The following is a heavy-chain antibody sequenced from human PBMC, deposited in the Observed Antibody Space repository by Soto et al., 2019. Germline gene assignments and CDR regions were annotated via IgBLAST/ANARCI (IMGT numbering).Heavy chain of an antibody. V-gene: IGHV3-30-3*01. Sequence: VQLVESGGGVVRPGRSLRLSCATSGFTFNTFAMHWVRQAPGKGLEWLAVISYDGSHKYYADSVKGRIIISRDNSKNTLYLQMKALRGEDTAVYYCARDRADGLRSFDWLCLDYWGQGTLVTVSS. CDR1: GFTFNTFA. CDR2: ISYDGSHK. D-gene: IGHD3-9*01. J-gene: IGHJ4*02. CDR3: ARDRADGLRSFDWLCLDY.